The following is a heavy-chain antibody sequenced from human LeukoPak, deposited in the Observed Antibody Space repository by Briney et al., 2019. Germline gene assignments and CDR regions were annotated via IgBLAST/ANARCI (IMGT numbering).Heavy chain of an antibody. CDR1: GGSVSDYY. J-gene: IGHJ4*02. D-gene: IGHD7-27*01. CDR2: IYHTGST. CDR3: ASRKLGNDY. Sequence: SETLSLTCTISGGSVSDYYWSWIRQYPGKGLEWIGYIYHTGSTSYSPSLKSRVTISADTSQNQFSLKLSSVTAANTAVYYCASRKLGNDYWGQGTLVTVSS. V-gene: IGHV4-59*02.